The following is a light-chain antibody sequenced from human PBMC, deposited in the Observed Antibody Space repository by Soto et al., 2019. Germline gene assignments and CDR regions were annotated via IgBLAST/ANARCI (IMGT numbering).Light chain of an antibody. J-gene: IGKJ1*01. CDR2: GTS. Sequence: EIVLTQSPGTLSLSPGERATLSCRASQSVSSSYLAWYQQKPGQAPRLLIYGTSSRATAIPDRFSGSGSGTDFTLTISRLEPLDFAVYYCQQYGSSSWTCGQGTKLDIK. CDR1: QSVSSSY. V-gene: IGKV3-20*01. CDR3: QQYGSSSWT.